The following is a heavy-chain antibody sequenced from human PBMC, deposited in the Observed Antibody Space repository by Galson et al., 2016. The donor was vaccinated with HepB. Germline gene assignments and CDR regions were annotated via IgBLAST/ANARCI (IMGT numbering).Heavy chain of an antibody. J-gene: IGHJ6*02. CDR2: TFYRSTWEN. Sequence: CAISGDSVYNTGAAWVWITQSPSRGLEWLGRTFYRSTWENHYTGSVRNRITISPDTSRNQFTLNMNPVTPDDTAVYYCARAVMLGRGMDVWGQGTTVTVSS. V-gene: IGHV6-1*01. D-gene: IGHD3-16*01. CDR1: GDSVYNTGAA. CDR3: ARAVMLGRGMDV.